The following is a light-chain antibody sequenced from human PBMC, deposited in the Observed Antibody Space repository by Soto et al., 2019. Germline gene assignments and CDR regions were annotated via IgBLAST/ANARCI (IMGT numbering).Light chain of an antibody. CDR2: GAS. Sequence: EIVLTQSPATLSVSPGERATLSCRATQSLSSNLAWYQQRPGQPPRLLIYGASTRATGIPARFSGRGSGTEFXLSISSLQSXXFAVYYCQQYNNWPEFTFGPGTKVDFK. V-gene: IGKV3-15*01. CDR3: QQYNNWPEFT. CDR1: QSLSSN. J-gene: IGKJ3*01.